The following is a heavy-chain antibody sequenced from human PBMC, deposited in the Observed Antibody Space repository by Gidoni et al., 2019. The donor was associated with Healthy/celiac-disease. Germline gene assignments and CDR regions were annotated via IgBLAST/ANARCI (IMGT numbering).Heavy chain of an antibody. D-gene: IGHD4-17*01. CDR3: AKDLAARVTVTTPGY. V-gene: IGHV3-23*01. J-gene: IGHJ4*02. Sequence: EVQLLESGGGLVQPGGSLRLSCAASGFPFRSYAMSWVRQAPGKGLEWVSAISGSGGSTYYAESVKGRFTISRDNSKNTLYLQMNSLRAEDTAVYYCAKDLAARVTVTTPGYWGQGTLVTVSS. CDR1: GFPFRSYA. CDR2: ISGSGGST.